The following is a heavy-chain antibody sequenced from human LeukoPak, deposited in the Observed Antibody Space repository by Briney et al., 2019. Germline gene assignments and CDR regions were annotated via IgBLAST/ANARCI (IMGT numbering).Heavy chain of an antibody. Sequence: ASVKVSXKVSGYTLTELSMHWVRQAPGKGLEWMGGFDPEDGETIYAQKFQGRVTMTEDTSTDTAYMELSSLRSEDTAVYYCAILYSGSYYFDYRGQGTLVTVSS. V-gene: IGHV1-24*01. CDR1: GYTLTELS. CDR2: FDPEDGET. J-gene: IGHJ4*02. D-gene: IGHD1-26*01. CDR3: AILYSGSYYFDY.